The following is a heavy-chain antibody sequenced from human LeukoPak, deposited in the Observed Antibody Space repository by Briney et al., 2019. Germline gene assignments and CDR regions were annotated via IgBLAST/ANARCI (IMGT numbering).Heavy chain of an antibody. J-gene: IGHJ6*02. CDR2: IYYGGST. Sequence: TSETLSLTCTVSGGSISSYYWSWIRQPPGKGLEWIGYIYYGGSTNYNPSLKSRVTISVDTSKNQFSLKLSSVTAADTAVYYCARDGDYEGLGSYYYYGMDVWGQGTTVTVSS. CDR3: ARDGDYEGLGSYYYYGMDV. D-gene: IGHD4-17*01. V-gene: IGHV4-59*01. CDR1: GGSISSYY.